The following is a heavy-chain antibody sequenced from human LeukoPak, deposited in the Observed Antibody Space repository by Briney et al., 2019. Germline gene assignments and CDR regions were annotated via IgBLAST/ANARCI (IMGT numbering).Heavy chain of an antibody. V-gene: IGHV1-2*02. CDR3: ARSYYYDTTGYTHEDAFDI. CDR1: GYTFTGHF. D-gene: IGHD3-22*01. Sequence: AASVKVSCKASGYTFTGHFMHWVRQAPGQGLEWMGWISPNSGDTNYAQEFQGRVTMTRDTSISTAYMELSRLRSDDTAVYYCARSYYYDTTGYTHEDAFDIWGQGTMVTVSS. J-gene: IGHJ3*02. CDR2: ISPNSGDT.